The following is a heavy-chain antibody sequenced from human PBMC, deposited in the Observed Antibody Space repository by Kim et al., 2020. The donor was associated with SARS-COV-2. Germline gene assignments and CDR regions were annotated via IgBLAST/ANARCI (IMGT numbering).Heavy chain of an antibody. J-gene: IGHJ5*02. V-gene: IGHV1-2*02. Sequence: ASVKVSCKASGYTFTGYYMHWVRQAPGQGLEWMGWINPNSGGTNYAQKFQGRVTMTRDTSISTAYMELSRLRSDDTAVYYCAREGYRIVGARRNWFDPWAREPWSPSPQ. CDR1: GYTFTGYY. CDR3: AREGYRIVGARRNWFDP. D-gene: IGHD1-26*01. CDR2: INPNSGGT.